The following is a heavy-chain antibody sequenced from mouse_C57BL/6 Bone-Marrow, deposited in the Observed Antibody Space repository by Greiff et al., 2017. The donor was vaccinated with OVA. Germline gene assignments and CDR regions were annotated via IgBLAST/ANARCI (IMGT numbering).Heavy chain of an antibody. CDR2: INPNNGGT. Sequence: EVKLMESGPELVKPGASVKMSCKASGYTFTDYNMHWVKQSHGKSLEWIGYINPNNGGTSYNQKFKGKATLTVNKSSSTAYMERRSLTSEDSAVYYCARGDYYDYDGDYWGQGTTLTVSS. V-gene: IGHV1-22*01. D-gene: IGHD2-4*01. J-gene: IGHJ2*01. CDR1: GYTFTDYN. CDR3: ARGDYYDYDGDY.